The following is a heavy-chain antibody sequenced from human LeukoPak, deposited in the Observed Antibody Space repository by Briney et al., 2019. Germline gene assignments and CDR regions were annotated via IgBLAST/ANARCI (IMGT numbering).Heavy chain of an antibody. J-gene: IGHJ4*02. Sequence: GASVKVSCKASNSTFSGMSWVRQAPGQGLEWMGWIGAYSGDTHYAQKVQDRVTLTADTSTNTAFMELRSLTSDDTAIYYCARVRTYTDGYDYWGQGALVTVSS. CDR3: ARVRTYTDGYDY. D-gene: IGHD5-18*01. CDR1: NSTFSG. V-gene: IGHV1-18*01. CDR2: IGAYSGDT.